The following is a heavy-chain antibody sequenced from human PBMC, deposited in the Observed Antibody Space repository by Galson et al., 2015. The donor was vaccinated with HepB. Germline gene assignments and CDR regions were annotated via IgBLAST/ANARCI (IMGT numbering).Heavy chain of an antibody. D-gene: IGHD3-3*01. V-gene: IGHV6-1*01. J-gene: IGHJ3*02. Sequence: CVIAGDRVSSNSAAWNCIRQSPSRGREWLGRTYYSSKWYNDYAVSVKSRITINPDTSKNQFSLQLNPVTPEDTAVYYCARVLYYDFWSGYSGDGDFDIWGQGTMVTVSS. CDR3: ARVLYYDFWSGYSGDGDFDI. CDR2: TYYSSKWYN. CDR1: GDRVSSNSAA.